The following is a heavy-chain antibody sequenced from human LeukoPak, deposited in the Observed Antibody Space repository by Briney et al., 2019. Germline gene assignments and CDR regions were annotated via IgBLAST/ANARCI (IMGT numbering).Heavy chain of an antibody. D-gene: IGHD2-2*01. CDR2: ISGSGGST. CDR1: GFTFSSYA. J-gene: IGHJ3*02. Sequence: PGGSLRLSCAASGFTFSSYAMGWVRQAPGKGLEWVSAISGSGGSTYYADSVKGRFTISRDNSKNTLYLQMNSLRAEDTAVYYCAKDHDVVVPAAPPPSHIWGQGTMVTVSS. CDR3: AKDHDVVVPAAPPPSHI. V-gene: IGHV3-23*01.